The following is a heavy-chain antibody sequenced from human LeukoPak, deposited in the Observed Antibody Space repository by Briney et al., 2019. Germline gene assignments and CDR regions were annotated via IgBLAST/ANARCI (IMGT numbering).Heavy chain of an antibody. CDR3: ARNAYGAQTPSDV. D-gene: IGHD4-17*01. CDR1: GGSVSSGISY. CDR2: ISDSGGS. V-gene: IGHV4-61*01. J-gene: IGHJ6*02. Sequence: SETLSLTCSVSGGSVSSGISYWGWIRQPPGEGLEWIAYISDSGGSDYNPSLKSRVTMSVDTSKNQFSLKLSSVTAADTAVYYCARNAYGAQTPSDVWGQGTTVTVSS.